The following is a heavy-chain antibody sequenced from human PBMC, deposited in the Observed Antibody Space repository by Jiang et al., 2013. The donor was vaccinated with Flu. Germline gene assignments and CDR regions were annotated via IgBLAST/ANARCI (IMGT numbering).Heavy chain of an antibody. CDR2: GTT. CDR3: TRGFTAD. D-gene: IGHD3-16*01. J-gene: IGHJ4*02. V-gene: IGHV3-49*02. Sequence: GTTEYVASVEGRFTISRDDSTNIAYLEMNSLKTEDTALYYCTRGFTADWGQGTLVTVSS.